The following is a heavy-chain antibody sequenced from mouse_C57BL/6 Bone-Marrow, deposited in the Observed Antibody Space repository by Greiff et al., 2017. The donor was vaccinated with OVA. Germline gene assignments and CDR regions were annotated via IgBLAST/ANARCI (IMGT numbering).Heavy chain of an antibody. D-gene: IGHD1-1*01. CDR2: IWRGGST. Sequence: VQLQQSGPGLVQPSQSLSITCTVSGFSLTSYGVHWVRQSPGKGLEWLGVIWRGGSTDYNAAFMSRLSITTDNSKSQVFFKMNSLQADDTAIYYCAKAYYYGSSWAMDYWGQGTSVTVSA. V-gene: IGHV2-5*01. CDR3: AKAYYYGSSWAMDY. J-gene: IGHJ4*01. CDR1: GFSLTSYG.